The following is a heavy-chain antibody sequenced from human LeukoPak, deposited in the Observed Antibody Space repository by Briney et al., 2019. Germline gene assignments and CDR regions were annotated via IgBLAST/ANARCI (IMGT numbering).Heavy chain of an antibody. CDR1: GYSISSGYY. CDR3: ARGYGMATIRAFDI. D-gene: IGHD5-24*01. Sequence: PSETLSLTCTVSGYSISSGYYWGWIRQPPGKGLEWIGSIYHSGSTYYNPSLKSRVTISIDTSKNQFSLKLSSVTAADTAVYYCARGYGMATIRAFDIWGQGTMVTVSS. J-gene: IGHJ3*02. V-gene: IGHV4-38-2*02. CDR2: IYHSGST.